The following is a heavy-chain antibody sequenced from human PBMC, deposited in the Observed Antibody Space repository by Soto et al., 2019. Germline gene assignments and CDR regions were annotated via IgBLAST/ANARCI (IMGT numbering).Heavy chain of an antibody. CDR1: GFTFSSYA. D-gene: IGHD2-21*02. Sequence: GGSLRLSCAASGFTFSSYAMSWVRQAPGKGLECVSAISGSGGSTYYADSVKGRFTISRDNSKNTLYLQMNSLRAEDTAVYYCAPPHAGGNSWFDPWGQGTLVTVSS. CDR2: ISGSGGST. J-gene: IGHJ5*02. V-gene: IGHV3-23*01. CDR3: APPHAGGNSWFDP.